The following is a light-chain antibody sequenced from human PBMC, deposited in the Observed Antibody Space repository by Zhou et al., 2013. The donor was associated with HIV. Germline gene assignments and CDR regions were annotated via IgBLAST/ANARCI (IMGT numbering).Light chain of an antibody. CDR3: QQYHSFPIT. Sequence: AIWVTQSPSLLSASTGDRVTISCRVSQDIGDSLAWYQQKPGKAPEFLIYAASTLQSGVPSRFSGSGSGTEFTLTISCLQSEDFATYFCQQYHSFPITFGGGTKVEI. CDR2: AAS. V-gene: IGKV1D-8*02. CDR1: QDIGDS. J-gene: IGKJ4*01.